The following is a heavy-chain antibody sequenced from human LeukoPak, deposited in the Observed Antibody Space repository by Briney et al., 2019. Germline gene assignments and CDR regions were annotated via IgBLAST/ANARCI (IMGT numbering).Heavy chain of an antibody. Sequence: APVKVSCKASGYTFTSYNMHWVRQAPGQGLEWMGLIKPSGNNTNYAQKFRGRVTMTRDTSTSTVYMDLSSLRCEDTAMYFCAREESGGYFDYWGQGTLVTVSS. CDR1: GYTFTSYN. V-gene: IGHV1-46*01. CDR2: IKPSGNNT. J-gene: IGHJ4*02. CDR3: AREESGGYFDY. D-gene: IGHD2-8*02.